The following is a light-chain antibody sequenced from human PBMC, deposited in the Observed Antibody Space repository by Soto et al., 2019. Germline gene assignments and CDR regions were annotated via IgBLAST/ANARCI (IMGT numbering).Light chain of an antibody. CDR3: SSYAGSILYV. CDR2: EVS. CDR1: SSDVGGYSY. V-gene: IGLV2-8*01. Sequence: QSALTQPPSASGSPGQSVTISCTGTSSDVGGYSYVSWYQQHPGKAPKLMIYEVSKRPSGVPDRFLGSKSGSTASLTVSGLQEEDEADYYCSSYAGSILYVFGTGTKVTVL. J-gene: IGLJ1*01.